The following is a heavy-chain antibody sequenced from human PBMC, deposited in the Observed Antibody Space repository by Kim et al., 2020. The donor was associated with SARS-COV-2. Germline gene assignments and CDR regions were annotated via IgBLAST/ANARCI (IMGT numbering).Heavy chain of an antibody. D-gene: IGHD5-18*01. CDR1: GFTFSDYY. CDR2: ISSSGSTI. J-gene: IGHJ6*02. Sequence: GGSLRLSCAASGFTFSDYYMSWIRQAPGKGLDWVSYISSSGSTIYYADSVKGRFTISRDNAKNSLYLQMNSLRAEDTAVYYCARDQRGDPGETGDAEDGYLCFSGLDVWGQGTMVTVSS. CDR3: ARDQRGDPGETGDAEDGYLCFSGLDV. V-gene: IGHV3-11*01.